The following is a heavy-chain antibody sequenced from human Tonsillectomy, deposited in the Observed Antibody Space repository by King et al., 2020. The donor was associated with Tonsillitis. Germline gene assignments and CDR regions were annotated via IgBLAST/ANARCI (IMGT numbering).Heavy chain of an antibody. CDR2: IYHSGST. Sequence: LQLQESGPGLVKPSETLSLICSVSGDSIKSYYWNWIRQSPGKGLEWIGYIYHSGSTKYNPSLRSRVTMSVDTSKNQFSLKLNSVTAADTAVYYCARRLEHSSGWYNWYFDLWGHGTLVSVSS. J-gene: IGHJ2*01. CDR3: ARRLEHSSGWYNWYFDL. D-gene: IGHD6-19*01. CDR1: GDSIKSYY. V-gene: IGHV4-59*08.